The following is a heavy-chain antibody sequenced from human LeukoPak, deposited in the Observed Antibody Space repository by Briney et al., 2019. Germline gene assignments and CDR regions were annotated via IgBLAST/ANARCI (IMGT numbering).Heavy chain of an antibody. CDR1: GFSLSRNG. CDR3: AKGGYDSSGYYSDY. J-gene: IGHJ4*02. D-gene: IGHD3-22*01. Sequence: GGSLRLSCATSGFSLSRNGMHWVRQAPGQGLEWVAFILSDGSYEYYADSVKGRFTISRDNSKNTLYLQMNSLRAEDTAVYYCAKGGYDSSGYYSDYWGQGTLVTVSS. V-gene: IGHV3-30*02. CDR2: ILSDGSYE.